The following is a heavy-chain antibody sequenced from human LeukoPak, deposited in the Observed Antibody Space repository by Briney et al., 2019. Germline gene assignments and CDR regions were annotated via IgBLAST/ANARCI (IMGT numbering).Heavy chain of an antibody. CDR3: ARARTYYDIKGAFDI. Sequence: GRSLRLSCAASGFTFSSYVMHWVRQAPGKGLEWVAIISYDGSNEYYADSVKGRFTISRDNSKNTLYLQMNSLRAADTAVYYCARARTYYDIKGAFDIWGQGTMVTVSS. J-gene: IGHJ3*02. CDR1: GFTFSSYV. V-gene: IGHV3-30*04. D-gene: IGHD3-9*01. CDR2: ISYDGSNE.